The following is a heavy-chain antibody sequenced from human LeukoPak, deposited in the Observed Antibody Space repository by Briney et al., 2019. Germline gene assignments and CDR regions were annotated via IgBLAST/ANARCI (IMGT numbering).Heavy chain of an antibody. CDR3: ATDRGWRTSGYYLCYFEY. D-gene: IGHD3-3*01. CDR1: GFTFSSYG. CDR2: IWYDGSNK. J-gene: IGHJ4*02. Sequence: GGSLRLSCAASGFTFSSYGMHWVRQAPGKGLEWVALIWYDGSNKYYADSVKGRLTISRDNSKNTLYLQMNSLRAEDTAVYYCATDRGWRTSGYYLCYFEYWGQGTLVTYSS. V-gene: IGHV3-33*08.